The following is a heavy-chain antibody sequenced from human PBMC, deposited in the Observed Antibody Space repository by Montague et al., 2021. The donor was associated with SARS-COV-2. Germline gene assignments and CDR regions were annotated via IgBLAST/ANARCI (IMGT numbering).Heavy chain of an antibody. Sequence: CAISGDSVSSNNAAWNWIRQSPSRGLEWLGRTNYRSKWHYDYAVXVKSRILIIPNTSENQFSLQLNSVTPEDTAVYYCARDAHIGSTRPFSGYGMDAWGQGTTVTVSS. J-gene: IGHJ6*02. CDR1: GDSVSSNNAA. V-gene: IGHV6-1*01. CDR2: TNYRSKWHY. D-gene: IGHD2-21*01. CDR3: ARDAHIGSTRPFSGYGMDA.